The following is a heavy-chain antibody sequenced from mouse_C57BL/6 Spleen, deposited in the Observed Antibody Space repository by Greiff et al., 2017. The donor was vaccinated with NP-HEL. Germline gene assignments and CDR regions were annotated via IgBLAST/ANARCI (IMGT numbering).Heavy chain of an antibody. V-gene: IGHV1-50*01. J-gene: IGHJ4*01. CDR1: GYTFTSYW. Sequence: VQLQQPGAELVKPGASVKLSCKASGYTFTSYWMQWVKQRPGQGLEWIGEIDPSDSYTNYNQKFKGKATLTVDTSSSTAYMQLSSLTSEDSAVYYCVATDAMDYWGQGTSVTVSS. CDR3: VATDAMDY. D-gene: IGHD1-1*01. CDR2: IDPSDSYT.